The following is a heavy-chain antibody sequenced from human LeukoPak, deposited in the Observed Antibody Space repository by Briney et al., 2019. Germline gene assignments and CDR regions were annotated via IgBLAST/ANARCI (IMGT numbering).Heavy chain of an antibody. CDR1: RFTFSNYW. CDR2: IKQDGSEK. Sequence: GGSLRLSCAASRFTFSNYWMHWVRQAPGKGLEWVANIKQDGSEKYYVDSVKGRFSISRDSAKNSLFLQMNSLRAEDTAMYYCARGALYYMDVWGKGTTVTISS. J-gene: IGHJ6*03. V-gene: IGHV3-7*01. CDR3: ARGALYYMDV.